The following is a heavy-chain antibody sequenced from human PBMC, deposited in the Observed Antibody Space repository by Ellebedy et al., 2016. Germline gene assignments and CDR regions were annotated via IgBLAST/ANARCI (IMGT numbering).Heavy chain of an antibody. CDR3: ARVQRFLEWLLPMENDHYYYGMDV. V-gene: IGHV1-69*13. CDR1: GGTFSSYA. Sequence: SVKVSXXASGGTFSSYAISWVRQAPGQGLEWMGGIIPIFGTANYAQKFQGRVTITADESTSTAYMELSSLRSEDTAVYYCARVQRFLEWLLPMENDHYYYGMDVWGQGTTVTVSS. CDR2: IIPIFGTA. J-gene: IGHJ6*02. D-gene: IGHD3-3*01.